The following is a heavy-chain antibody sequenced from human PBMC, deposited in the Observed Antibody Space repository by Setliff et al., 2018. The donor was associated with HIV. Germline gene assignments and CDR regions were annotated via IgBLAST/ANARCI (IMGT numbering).Heavy chain of an antibody. V-gene: IGHV4-4*08. CDR1: GDSISNYY. CDR2: VSTSGST. D-gene: IGHD3-10*01. J-gene: IGHJ5*02. CDR3: AREVDAINTVRGVLGTNGFDP. Sequence: PSETLSLTCSVAGDSISNYYWSWIRQSPGKGLEWIGYVSTSGSTNYNAPLKSRVIMSTDTSKNQIILNWNSVTAADKAVNYCAREVDAINTVRGVLGTNGFDPWGQGTLVTVSS.